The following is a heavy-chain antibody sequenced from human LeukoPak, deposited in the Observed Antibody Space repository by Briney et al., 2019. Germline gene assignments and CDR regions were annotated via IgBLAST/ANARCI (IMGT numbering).Heavy chain of an antibody. Sequence: PETMTLTCTVSGGSISSYYWSWIRQPPGGGLEWIGYIYYTGGTKYNPSLESRVTISVATSKNQFSLKLSSVTAADTAVYYCARSGGSGSHFEYWGQGTLVTVSS. V-gene: IGHV4-59*01. D-gene: IGHD3-10*01. CDR2: IYYTGGT. CDR1: GGSISSYY. J-gene: IGHJ4*02. CDR3: ARSGGSGSHFEY.